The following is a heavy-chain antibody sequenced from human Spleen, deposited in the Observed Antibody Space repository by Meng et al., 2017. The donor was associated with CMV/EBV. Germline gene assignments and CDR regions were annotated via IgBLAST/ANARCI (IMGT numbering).Heavy chain of an antibody. V-gene: IGHV3-48*04. CDR3: ARDLRHYHYGMDV. CDR1: GVTFSSYS. J-gene: IGHJ6*02. CDR2: ISGSGSAT. D-gene: IGHD6-6*01. Sequence: GESLKISCAASGVTFSSYSMNWVRQAPGKGLEWVSHISGSGSATYYADSVKGRFTISRDNAKNSLYLQMNSLRAEDTAVYYCARDLRHYHYGMDVWGQGTTVTVSS.